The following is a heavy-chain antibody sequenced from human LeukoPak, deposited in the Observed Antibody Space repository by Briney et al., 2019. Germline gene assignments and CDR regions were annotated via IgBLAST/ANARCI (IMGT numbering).Heavy chain of an antibody. CDR2: IYYSGST. J-gene: IGHJ4*02. CDR3: ASSYSSSSLDY. CDR1: GGSISSHY. Sequence: PSETLSLTCTVSGGSISSHYWSWIRQPPGKGLEWIGYIYYSGSTNYNPSLKSRVTISVDTSKNQLSLKLSSVTAADTAVYYCASSYSSSSLDYWGQGTLVTVSS. D-gene: IGHD6-6*01. V-gene: IGHV4-59*11.